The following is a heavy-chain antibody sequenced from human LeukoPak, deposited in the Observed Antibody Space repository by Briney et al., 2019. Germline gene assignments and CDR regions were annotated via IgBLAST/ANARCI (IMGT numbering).Heavy chain of an antibody. V-gene: IGHV3-13*01. Sequence: VGSLRLSCAASGFTFSSYDMHWVRQATGKGLECVSAIGTAGDTYYPGSVKGRFTISRENAKNSLYLQMNSLRAGDTAVYYCARLGWFGNRAFDIWGQGTMVTVSS. D-gene: IGHD3-10*01. J-gene: IGHJ3*02. CDR1: GFTFSSYD. CDR3: ARLGWFGNRAFDI. CDR2: IGTAGDT.